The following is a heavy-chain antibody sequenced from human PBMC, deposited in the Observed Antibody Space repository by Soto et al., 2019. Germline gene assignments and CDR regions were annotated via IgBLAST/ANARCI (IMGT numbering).Heavy chain of an antibody. D-gene: IGHD3-10*01. CDR3: FAGSVNNWFAP. Sequence: EVQLVESGGGLVQPGGSLRLSCAASGFTFRGYWMSWVRQAPGKGLEWVANIKQDGREKYYVDSVKGRFTISRDNAKNSLFLQRSSRRAEAAAVYFCFAGSVNNWFAPWGQGPLVPVSS. V-gene: IGHV3-7*01. CDR1: GFTFRGYW. CDR2: IKQDGREK. J-gene: IGHJ5*02.